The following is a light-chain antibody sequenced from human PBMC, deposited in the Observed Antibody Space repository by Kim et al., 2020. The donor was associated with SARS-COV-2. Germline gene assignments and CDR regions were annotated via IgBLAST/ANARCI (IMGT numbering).Light chain of an antibody. CDR2: AAS. Sequence: SASVGDRVTITCRASQSIRSYLNWYQQKPGNSPKALIDAASSLQSGVPSRFSGSGSGTDFTLTITSLQPEDCGIYYCQQTFSIPYTFGQGTKLEI. V-gene: IGKV1-39*01. CDR1: QSIRSY. CDR3: QQTFSIPYT. J-gene: IGKJ2*01.